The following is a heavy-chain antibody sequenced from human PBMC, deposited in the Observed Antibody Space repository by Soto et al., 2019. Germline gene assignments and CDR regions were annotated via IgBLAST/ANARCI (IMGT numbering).Heavy chain of an antibody. D-gene: IGHD5-12*01. Sequence: QVQLVQSGAEVKKPESSVKVSCKAPGGTFSTYAISWVRQAPGQGLEWMGGIIPMFGTANYAQRFQDRVTITADESTNTVYMKLSSLRSEDTAVYFCASGILLWLRRINDGYSGGGQGTLVTVSS. CDR3: ASGILLWLRRINDGYSG. J-gene: IGHJ4*02. V-gene: IGHV1-69*12. CDR1: GGTFSTYA. CDR2: IIPMFGTA.